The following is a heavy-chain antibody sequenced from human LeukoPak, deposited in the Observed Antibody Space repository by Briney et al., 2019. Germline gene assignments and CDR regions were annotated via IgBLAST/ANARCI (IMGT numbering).Heavy chain of an antibody. J-gene: IGHJ5*02. D-gene: IGHD3-22*01. CDR3: ARVGKNYYDSSGYSEWFDP. V-gene: IGHV4-39*07. Sequence: PSETLSLTCTVSGGSISSSSYYWGWIRQPPGKGLEWIGSIYYSGSTYYNPSLKSRVTISVDTSKNQFSLKLSSVTAADTAVYYCARVGKNYYDSSGYSEWFDPWGQGTLVTVSS. CDR2: IYYSGST. CDR1: GGSISSSSYY.